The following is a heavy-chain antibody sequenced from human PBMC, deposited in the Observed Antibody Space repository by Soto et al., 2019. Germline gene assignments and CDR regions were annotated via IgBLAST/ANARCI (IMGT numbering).Heavy chain of an antibody. D-gene: IGHD1-1*01. J-gene: IGHJ6*02. Sequence: ETLSLTCAVYGGSFSGYYWSWIRQPPGKGLEWIGEINHSGSTNYNPSLKSRVTISVDTSKNQFSLKLSSVTAADTAVYYCARGRPRIQLEGRGYYYYYGMDVWGQGTTVTVSS. V-gene: IGHV4-34*01. CDR3: ARGRPRIQLEGRGYYYYYGMDV. CDR1: GGSFSGYY. CDR2: INHSGST.